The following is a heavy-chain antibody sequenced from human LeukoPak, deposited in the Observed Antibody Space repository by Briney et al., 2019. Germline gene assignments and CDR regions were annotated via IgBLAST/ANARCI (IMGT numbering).Heavy chain of an antibody. Sequence: GASVKVSCKASGYTFSNYGISWVRQAPGLGLEWMGWTSYNGNTNYAQKFQDRVTMTTDTSTTNAYMQLRSLQSDHTAAYYCARHSGSGWQALGYWGQGTLLTVSS. V-gene: IGHV1-18*04. J-gene: IGHJ4*02. CDR2: TSYNGNT. CDR3: ARHSGSGWQALGY. CDR1: GYTFSNYG. D-gene: IGHD6-19*01.